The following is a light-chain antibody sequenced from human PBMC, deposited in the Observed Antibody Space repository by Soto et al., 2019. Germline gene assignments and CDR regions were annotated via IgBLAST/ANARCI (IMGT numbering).Light chain of an antibody. CDR3: QQHETLIT. CDR1: QDIRNT. V-gene: IGKV1-6*01. J-gene: IGKJ5*01. CDR2: AAS. Sequence: AIQMTQSPSSLSASVGDRVAISCRASQDIRNTLAWYQQKPGEAPKLLIFAASNLQSGVPSRFSGSGSVTDFTLAISRLEPEDFAVYYCQQHETLITFGQGTRLEIK.